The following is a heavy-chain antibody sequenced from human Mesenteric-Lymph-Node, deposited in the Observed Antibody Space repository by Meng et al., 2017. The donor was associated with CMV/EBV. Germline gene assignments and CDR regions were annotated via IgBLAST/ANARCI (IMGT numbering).Heavy chain of an antibody. CDR2: IKRKSEGEAT. CDR3: TTEFRTSGWAHYFFES. CDR1: FNKAW. J-gene: IGHJ4*02. V-gene: IGHV3-15*01. Sequence: FNKAWMTWVRQAPGKGLEWVGRIKRKSEGEATDYGAPVKGRFTISRDDSTSTLYLQMDGLQTEDTAVYYCTTEFRTSGWAHYFFESWGQGALVTVSS. D-gene: IGHD2-2*01.